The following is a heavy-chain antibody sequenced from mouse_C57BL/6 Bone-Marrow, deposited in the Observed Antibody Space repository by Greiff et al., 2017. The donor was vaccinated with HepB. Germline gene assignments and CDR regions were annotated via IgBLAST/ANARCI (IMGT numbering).Heavy chain of an antibody. Sequence: VQLQQSGPELVKPGASVKISCKASGYTFTDYYMNWVKQSHGKSLEWIGDINPNNGGTRYNQKFKGKATLTVDKSSSTAYMELRSLTSEDSAVYYCATPYYYAMDYWGQGTSVTVSS. J-gene: IGHJ4*01. CDR3: ATPYYYAMDY. CDR2: INPNNGGT. CDR1: GYTFTDYY. V-gene: IGHV1-26*01.